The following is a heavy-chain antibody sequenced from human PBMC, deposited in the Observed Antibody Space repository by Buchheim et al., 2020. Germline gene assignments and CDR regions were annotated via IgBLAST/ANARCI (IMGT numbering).Heavy chain of an antibody. J-gene: IGHJ4*02. Sequence: QVQLVESGGGVVQPGRSLRLSCAASGFTFSSYGMHWVRQAPGKGLEWVAVIWYDGSNKYYADSVKGRFTISRANSKNTLYLQMNSLRAEDTAVYYCARGQRGYSYGYLDYWGQGTL. V-gene: IGHV3-33*01. CDR1: GFTFSSYG. CDR3: ARGQRGYSYGYLDY. D-gene: IGHD5-18*01. CDR2: IWYDGSNK.